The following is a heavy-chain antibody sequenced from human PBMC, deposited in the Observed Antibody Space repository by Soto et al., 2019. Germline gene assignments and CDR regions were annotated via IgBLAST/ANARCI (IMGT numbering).Heavy chain of an antibody. Sequence: GESLKISCKGSGYSFTSYWISWVRQMPGKGLEWMGRIDPSDSYTNYSPSFQGHVTISADKSISTAYLQWSSLKASDTAMYYCARQNYYDSSGYFPSPWGQGTLVTVSS. D-gene: IGHD3-22*01. J-gene: IGHJ5*02. V-gene: IGHV5-10-1*01. CDR1: GYSFTSYW. CDR2: IDPSDSYT. CDR3: ARQNYYDSSGYFPSP.